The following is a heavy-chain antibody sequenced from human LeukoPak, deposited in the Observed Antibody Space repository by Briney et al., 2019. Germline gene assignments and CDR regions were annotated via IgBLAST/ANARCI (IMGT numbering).Heavy chain of an antibody. D-gene: IGHD5-12*01. CDR1: GFTFSSYG. CDR3: AKQHRRSGYEVNWFDP. CDR2: ISYDGSNK. J-gene: IGHJ5*02. V-gene: IGHV3-30*18. Sequence: GGSLRLSCAASGFTFSSYGMHRVRQAPGKGLEWVAVISYDGSNKYYADSVKGRLTISRDNSKNTLSLQMNSLRGEDTAVYYCAKQHRRSGYEVNWFDPWGQGTLVTVSS.